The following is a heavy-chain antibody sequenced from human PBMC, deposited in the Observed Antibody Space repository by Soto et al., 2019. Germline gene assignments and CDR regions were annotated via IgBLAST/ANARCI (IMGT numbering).Heavy chain of an antibody. J-gene: IGHJ4*02. D-gene: IGHD3-10*01. CDR1: GFTVSNNY. V-gene: IGHV3-53*01. CDR2: IYSGGYT. Sequence: EVQLVESGGGLIQPGGSLRLSCAVSGFTVSNNYMSWVRQAPGKGLEGVSVIYSGGYTAYGDSVKGRFTISRDNSKKKLYLQKNPLRPSAPPVFHCATHPGGGGDWGQGTLVTVSS. CDR3: ATHPGGGGD.